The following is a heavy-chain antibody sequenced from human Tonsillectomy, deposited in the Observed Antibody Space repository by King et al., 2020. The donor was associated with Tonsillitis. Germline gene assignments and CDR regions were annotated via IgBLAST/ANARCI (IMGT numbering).Heavy chain of an antibody. V-gene: IGHV3-13*01. J-gene: IGHJ4*02. CDR3: ARVAHYGDSNFFDY. CDR2: IGTAGDT. D-gene: IGHD4-17*01. CDR1: GFTFSSYD. Sequence: QLVQSGGGLVQPGGSLRLFCAASGFTFSSYDMHWVRQATGKGLEWVSAIGTAGDTYYPGSVKGRFTISRENAKNSLYLQMNSLRAEDTAVYYCARVAHYGDSNFFDYWGQGTLVTVSS.